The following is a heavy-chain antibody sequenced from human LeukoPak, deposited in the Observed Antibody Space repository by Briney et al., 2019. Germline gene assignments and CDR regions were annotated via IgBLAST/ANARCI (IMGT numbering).Heavy chain of an antibody. Sequence: GRSLRLSCAASGFTFSSYAMHWVRQAPGKGLEWVAVISYDGSNKYYADSVKGRFTISRDNSKNTLYLQMNSLRAEDTAVYYCARDDCSSTSCYVGYYNGMDVWGQGTTVTVSS. CDR3: ARDDCSSTSCYVGYYNGMDV. CDR2: ISYDGSNK. V-gene: IGHV3-30-3*01. CDR1: GFTFSSYA. D-gene: IGHD2-2*01. J-gene: IGHJ6*02.